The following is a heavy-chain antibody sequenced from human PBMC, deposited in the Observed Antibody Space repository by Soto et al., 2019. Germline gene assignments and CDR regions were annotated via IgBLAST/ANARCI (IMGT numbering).Heavy chain of an antibody. J-gene: IGHJ5*01. Sequence: EVQLVESGGALVQPGGSLRLSCAASGFTFSSYSITWFGQAPGKGLEGFSYISSSRSTIYYADSVKGRFTISRDNAKNSLYLQMNSLRAEDTAVYYCARDCPGSSTTCYGNEWFDSWGQGTLVTVSS. CDR1: GFTFSSYS. D-gene: IGHD2-2*01. CDR3: ARDCPGSSTTCYGNEWFDS. V-gene: IGHV3-48*01. CDR2: ISSSRSTI.